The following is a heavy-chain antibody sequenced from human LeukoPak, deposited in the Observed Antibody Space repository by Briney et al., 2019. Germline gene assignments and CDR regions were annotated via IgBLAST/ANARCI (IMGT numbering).Heavy chain of an antibody. J-gene: IGHJ4*02. V-gene: IGHV3-23*01. CDR3: AKDHDSHGYPTSDY. CDR2: IKGSGDGT. CDR1: GFTFGRSA. D-gene: IGHD3-22*01. Sequence: PGGSLRLSCEASGFTFGRSAMTWVRQAPGKGLEWVSTIKGSGDGTYYAGSVQGRFTVSRDNSKNTLYLQLDGLRAEDTAVYFCAKDHDSHGYPTSDYWGQGTLVTVSS.